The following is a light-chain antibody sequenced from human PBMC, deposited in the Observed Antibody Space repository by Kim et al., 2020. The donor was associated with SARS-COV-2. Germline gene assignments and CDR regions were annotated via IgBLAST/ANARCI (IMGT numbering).Light chain of an antibody. J-gene: IGKJ2*01. Sequence: DIQMTQSPSSLSASVGDRVTITCRASQSISSYLNWYQQKPGKAPKLLIYAASSLQSGVPSRFSGSGSGTDFTLTISSLQPEDFATYYCKQNYSTAYAFGRENKLEI. CDR2: AAS. V-gene: IGKV1-39*01. CDR3: KQNYSTAYA. CDR1: QSISSY.